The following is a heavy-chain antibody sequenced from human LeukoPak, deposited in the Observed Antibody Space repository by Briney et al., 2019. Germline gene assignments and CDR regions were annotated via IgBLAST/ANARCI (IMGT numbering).Heavy chain of an antibody. V-gene: IGHV4-4*02. D-gene: IGHD3-22*01. CDR3: ARVGDYYDPYYFDY. CDR2: IYHSGST. J-gene: IGHJ4*02. CDR1: GGSISSSNW. Sequence: SGTLSLTCAVSGGSISSSNWWSWVRQPPGEGLEWIGEIYHSGSTNYNPSLKSRVTISVDKSKNQFSLKLSSVTAADTAVYYCARVGDYYDPYYFDYWGQGTLVTVSS.